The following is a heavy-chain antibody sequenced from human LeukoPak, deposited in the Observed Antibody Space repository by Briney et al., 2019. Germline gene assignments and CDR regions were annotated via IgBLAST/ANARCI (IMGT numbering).Heavy chain of an antibody. J-gene: IGHJ4*02. D-gene: IGHD1-26*01. V-gene: IGHV4-59*08. CDR1: GGSIRDYW. CDR2: VYNSGST. CDR3: ASLGGTYDY. Sequence: SETLSLTCSVSGGSIRDYWWSWIRQTPGKGLEWIGYVYNSGSTKFNPSLKSRVTMSMDTFNNQVSLKLHSVTAAGTAVYYCASLGGTYDYWGQGILVTVSS.